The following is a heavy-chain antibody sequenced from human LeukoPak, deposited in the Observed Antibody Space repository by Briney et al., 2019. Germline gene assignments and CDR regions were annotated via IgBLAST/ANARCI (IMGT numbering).Heavy chain of an antibody. D-gene: IGHD3-22*01. CDR2: IKQDGSEK. CDR1: GFTFSSYW. J-gene: IGHJ4*02. Sequence: GGSLRLSCAASGFTFSSYWMSWVRQAPGEGLEWVANIKQDGSEKYYVDSVKGRFTISRDNAKNSLYLQMNSLRAEDTAVYYCAKAPHSSYDSSGYYLDYWGQGTLVTVSS. CDR3: AKAPHSSYDSSGYYLDY. V-gene: IGHV3-7*03.